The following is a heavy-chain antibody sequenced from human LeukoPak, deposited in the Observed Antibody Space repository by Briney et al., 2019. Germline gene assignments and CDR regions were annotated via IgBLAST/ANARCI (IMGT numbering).Heavy chain of an antibody. D-gene: IGHD2-2*01. CDR2: ISYDGSNK. J-gene: IGHJ4*02. CDR1: GFTFSSYA. Sequence: PGGSLRLSCAASGFTFSSYAMHWVRQAPGKGLEWVAVISYDGSNKYYADSVKGRFTISRDNSKNTLYLQMNSLRAEDTAVCYCARDGPSVVVPAATDYFDYWGQGTLVTVSS. V-gene: IGHV3-30*04. CDR3: ARDGPSVVVPAATDYFDY.